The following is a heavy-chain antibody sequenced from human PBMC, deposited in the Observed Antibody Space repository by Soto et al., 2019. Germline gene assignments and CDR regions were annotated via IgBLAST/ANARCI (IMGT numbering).Heavy chain of an antibody. CDR2: IKSKTDGRTT. CDR1: GFSFSNAW. V-gene: IGHV3-15*07. J-gene: IGHJ2*01. CDR3: TTGWSSYYANWYFDL. Sequence: EVQLVESGGGLVKPGGSLRLSCAASGFSFSNAWVTWVRQAPGKGLEWVGHIKSKTDGRTTDYAAPVKGRFTISRDDSKNTLYLQMNSLKTEDTAVYYCTTGWSSYYANWYFDLWGRGTLVTVSS. D-gene: IGHD3-3*01.